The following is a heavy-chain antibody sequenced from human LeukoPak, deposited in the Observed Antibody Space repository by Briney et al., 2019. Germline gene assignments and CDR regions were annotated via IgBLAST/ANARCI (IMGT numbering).Heavy chain of an antibody. CDR1: GFTFSDYW. CDR2: IKQDGSEQ. Sequence: GGSLRLSCAASGFTFSDYWMSWVRQAPGKGLGGVANIKQDGSEQYYVDSVKGRFTISRDNAKNSLYLQMNSLRAEDAAVYYCARDRSKDFWSGYLHYDYWGQGTLVTVSS. V-gene: IGHV3-7*01. J-gene: IGHJ4*02. D-gene: IGHD3-3*01. CDR3: ARDRSKDFWSGYLHYDY.